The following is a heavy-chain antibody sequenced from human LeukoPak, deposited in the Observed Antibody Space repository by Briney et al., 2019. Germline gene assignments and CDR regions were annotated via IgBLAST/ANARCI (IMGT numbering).Heavy chain of an antibody. CDR1: GFTFSDYY. CDR2: ISSSGSTI. V-gene: IGHV3-11*01. CDR3: AGPTRPDAFDI. Sequence: GGSLRLSCAASGFTFSDYYMSWIRQAPGKGLEWVSYISSSGSTIYYADSVKGRFTISRDNAKNSLYLQMNSLRAEDTAVYYCAGPTRPDAFDIWGQGTMVTVSS. J-gene: IGHJ3*02.